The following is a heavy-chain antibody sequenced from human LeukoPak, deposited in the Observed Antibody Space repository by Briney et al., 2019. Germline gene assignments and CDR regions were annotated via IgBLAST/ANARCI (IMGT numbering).Heavy chain of an antibody. CDR1: GYSFTGYY. D-gene: IGHD3-22*01. Sequence: ASVKVSRKASGYSFTGYYIHWVRQAPGQGLEWMGWINPNSGGTNYAQKFQGWVTMTRDTSISTAYMELSRLRSDDTAVYYCARDFGGYDPTMIVVRGAFDIWGQGTMVTVSS. CDR2: INPNSGGT. V-gene: IGHV1-2*04. CDR3: ARDFGGYDPTMIVVRGAFDI. J-gene: IGHJ3*02.